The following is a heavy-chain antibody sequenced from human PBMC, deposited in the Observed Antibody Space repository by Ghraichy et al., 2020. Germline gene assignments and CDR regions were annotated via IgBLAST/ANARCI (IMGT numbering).Heavy chain of an antibody. CDR3: AKAVLYYDFWSGYYFDY. V-gene: IGHV3-23*01. CDR1: GFTFSSYA. J-gene: IGHJ4*02. D-gene: IGHD3-3*01. CDR2: ISGSGGST. Sequence: GGSLRLSCAASGFTFSSYAMSWVRQAPGKGLEWVSAISGSGGSTYYADSVKGRFTISRDNSKNTLYLQMNSLRAEDTAVYYCAKAVLYYDFWSGYYFDYWGQGTLVTVSS.